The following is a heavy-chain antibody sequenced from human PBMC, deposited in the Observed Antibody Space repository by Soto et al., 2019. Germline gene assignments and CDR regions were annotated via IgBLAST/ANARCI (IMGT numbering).Heavy chain of an antibody. V-gene: IGHV1-69*01. CDR3: PTPAEALDTAMLKGLGH. D-gene: IGHD5-18*01. J-gene: IGHJ4*02. CDR2: ILPIFGTP. CDR1: GGPFSNSA. Sequence: GXPVKVSCNAAGGPFSNSAIVWVRQAPGQGLEWMGGILPIFGTPNYAQKFQGRLTISADEFSSTAYMELNILRSEDTAVYYCPTPAEALDTAMLKGLGHWGQRSRVTFSS.